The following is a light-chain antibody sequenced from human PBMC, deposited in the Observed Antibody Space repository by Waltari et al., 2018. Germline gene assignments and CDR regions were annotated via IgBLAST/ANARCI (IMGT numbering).Light chain of an antibody. Sequence: QSALTQPASVSGSPGQSVSISCTGTSNDVGGYGYVSWYQQFPGKAPKRIIYEVSYRPSGVSSRFSGSKSGNTASLTISGLQAEDEAVYYCSSHTSTVPHVFGTGTKVTVV. CDR3: SSHTSTVPHV. CDR2: EVS. CDR1: SNDVGGYGY. V-gene: IGLV2-14*01. J-gene: IGLJ1*01.